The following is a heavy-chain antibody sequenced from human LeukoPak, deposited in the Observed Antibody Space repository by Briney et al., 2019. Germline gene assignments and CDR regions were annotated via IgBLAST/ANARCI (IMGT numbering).Heavy chain of an antibody. Sequence: GGSLRLSCAVTGFTFSNYGMSWVRQAPGKGLEWVSGIYGSGGRTYYADSVKGRFTLSRDNSKNTLYLQMNSLRAEDTAVYYCAKATSAYDYSYFDYWGQGTLVTVSS. D-gene: IGHD5-12*01. V-gene: IGHV3-23*01. J-gene: IGHJ4*02. CDR3: AKATSAYDYSYFDY. CDR1: GFTFSNYG. CDR2: IYGSGGRT.